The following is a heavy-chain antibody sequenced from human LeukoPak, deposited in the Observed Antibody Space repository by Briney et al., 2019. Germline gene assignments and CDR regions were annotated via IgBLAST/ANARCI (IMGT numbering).Heavy chain of an antibody. CDR2: ICANDGNT. Sequence: GGSLRPSCAASGLTFRNYAMSWVRQAPGKGLEWVSVICANDGNTYYADAVKGRFTISRDNSKDTLYLQMDSLRAEDTAVYYCAKGSGSSCYSPCDYWGQGILVTVSS. V-gene: IGHV3-23*01. D-gene: IGHD2-15*01. CDR3: AKGSGSSCYSPCDY. J-gene: IGHJ4*02. CDR1: GLTFRNYA.